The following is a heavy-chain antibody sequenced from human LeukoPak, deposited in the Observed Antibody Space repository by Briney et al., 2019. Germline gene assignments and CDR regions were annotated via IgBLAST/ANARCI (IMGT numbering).Heavy chain of an antibody. CDR2: FDPEDGET. D-gene: IGHD1-1*01. CDR1: GYTLTELS. CDR3: ARDLMEWNDVPNAFDI. Sequence: ASVKVSCKVSGYTLTELSMHWVRQAPGKGLEWMGGFDPEDGETIYAQKFQGRVTMTRDTSTSTVYMELSSLGSEDTAVYYCARDLMEWNDVPNAFDIWGQGTMVTVSS. V-gene: IGHV1-24*01. J-gene: IGHJ3*02.